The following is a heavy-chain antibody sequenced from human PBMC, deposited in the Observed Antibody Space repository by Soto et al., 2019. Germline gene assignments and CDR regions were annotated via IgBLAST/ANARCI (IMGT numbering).Heavy chain of an antibody. Sequence: LSLTCIVSGESISSSSYYWGWIRQPPGKGLEWIGSIYYSGRTYYNPSFKSRVTISIDTSKNQFSLKLSSVTATDTAVYYCARQRTTVVTQAYFDHWGQGALVTVYS. J-gene: IGHJ4*02. V-gene: IGHV4-39*01. CDR2: IYYSGRT. CDR1: GESISSSSYY. D-gene: IGHD2-21*02. CDR3: ARQRTTVVTQAYFDH.